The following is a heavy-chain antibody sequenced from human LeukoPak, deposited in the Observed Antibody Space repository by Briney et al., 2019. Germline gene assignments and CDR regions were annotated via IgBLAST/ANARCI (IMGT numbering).Heavy chain of an antibody. Sequence: TSETLSLTCTVSGGSISSYYWSWIRQPPGKGLEWIGYIYYSGSTNYNPSLKSRVTISVDTSKNQFSLKLSSVTAADTAVYYCARHSGYDKYYFDYWGQGTLVTVSS. CDR3: ARHSGYDKYYFDY. CDR1: GGSISSYY. J-gene: IGHJ4*02. D-gene: IGHD5-12*01. CDR2: IYYSGST. V-gene: IGHV4-59*08.